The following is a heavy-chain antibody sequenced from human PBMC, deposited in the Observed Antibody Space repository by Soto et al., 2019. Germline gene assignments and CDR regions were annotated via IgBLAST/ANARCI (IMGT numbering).Heavy chain of an antibody. CDR2: INHSGST. CDR1: GGSFSGYY. D-gene: IGHD6-6*01. V-gene: IGHV4-34*01. CDR3: ARGGDSSSSRRAFDI. Sequence: QVQLQQRGAGLLKPSETLSLTCAVYGGSFSGYYWSWIRQPPGKGLEWIGEINHSGSTNYNPSLKSRVTISVDTSKNQFSLKLSSVTAADTAVYYCARGGDSSSSRRAFDIWGQGTMVTVSS. J-gene: IGHJ3*02.